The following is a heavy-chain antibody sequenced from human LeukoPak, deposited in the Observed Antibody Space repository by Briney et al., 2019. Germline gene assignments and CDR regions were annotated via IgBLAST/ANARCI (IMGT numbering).Heavy chain of an antibody. Sequence: ASVKASCKVSGSPLTELLMHWVRQAPGKGLAWMGGFDPEDGETIYAQKFQGRVTMTEDTSTDTAYMELSSLRSEDTAVYYCASRSVVDGDYVPFDYWGQGTLVTVSS. CDR1: GSPLTELL. CDR2: FDPEDGET. V-gene: IGHV1-24*01. CDR3: ASRSVVDGDYVPFDY. D-gene: IGHD4-17*01. J-gene: IGHJ4*02.